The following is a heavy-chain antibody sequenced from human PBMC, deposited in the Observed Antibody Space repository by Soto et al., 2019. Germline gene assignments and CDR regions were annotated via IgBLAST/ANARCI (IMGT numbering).Heavy chain of an antibody. V-gene: IGHV3-33*01. CDR2: IWYDGSNK. J-gene: IGHJ4*02. Sequence: QVQLVESGGGVVQPGRSLRLSCAASGFTFSSYGMHWVRQAPGKGLEWVAVIWYDGSNKYYADSVKGRFTISRDNSKNTRYLQMNSLRAEDTAVYYCARGYYDSSGYYPPRFYYFDYWGQGTLVTVSS. CDR3: ARGYYDSSGYYPPRFYYFDY. CDR1: GFTFSSYG. D-gene: IGHD3-22*01.